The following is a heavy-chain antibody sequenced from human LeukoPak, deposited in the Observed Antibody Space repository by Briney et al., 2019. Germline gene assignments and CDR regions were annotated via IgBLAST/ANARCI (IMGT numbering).Heavy chain of an antibody. CDR1: GFTFSSYW. J-gene: IGHJ4*02. V-gene: IGHV3-7*01. CDR3: ASAPNENYFDF. CDR2: INQDGSAK. Sequence: GGSLRLSCAASGFTFSSYWMSRFRQAPGILLDFLANINQDGSAKDYGGSVKGRFTISRDNAKNSLYLQMNSLRAEDTAVYFCASAPNENYFDFWGQGTLVTVSS.